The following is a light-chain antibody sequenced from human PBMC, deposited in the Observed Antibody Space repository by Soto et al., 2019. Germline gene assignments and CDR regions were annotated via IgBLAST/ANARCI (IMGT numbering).Light chain of an antibody. Sequence: EIVLTQSPATLSLSPGERATLSCRASQSVSSYLAWYQQKPGQAPRLLIYDASNRATGIPARFSCSGSGTDFTLTISSLEPEDVAVYYYQQRSNWPPYTFGQGTKLEIK. CDR1: QSVSSY. CDR3: QQRSNWPPYT. V-gene: IGKV3-11*01. J-gene: IGKJ2*01. CDR2: DAS.